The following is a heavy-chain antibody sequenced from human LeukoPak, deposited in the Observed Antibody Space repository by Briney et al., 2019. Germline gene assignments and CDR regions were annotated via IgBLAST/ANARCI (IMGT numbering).Heavy chain of an antibody. D-gene: IGHD3-10*01. CDR3: ARVGPVAYYGSGSYYLGHMDV. CDR2: IYTSGST. J-gene: IGHJ6*03. V-gene: IGHV4-4*07. Sequence: SETLSLTCTCSGGSISSYYWSWIRQPAGKGLEWIGRIYTSGSTNYNPSLKSRVTMSVDTSKNQFGLKLTAVSAPDTSVHYCARVGPVAYYGSGSYYLGHMDVWGKGPTVTVSS. CDR1: GGSISSYY.